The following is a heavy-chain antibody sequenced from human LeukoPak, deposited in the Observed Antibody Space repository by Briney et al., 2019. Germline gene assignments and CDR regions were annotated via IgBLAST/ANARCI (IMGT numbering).Heavy chain of an antibody. CDR2: ISYNGST. V-gene: IGHV4-31*03. CDR3: ARDLGYGRGFDY. Sequence: PSQTLSLTCTVSGGSISSGDYYWGWIRQHPGKGLEWIGYISYNGSTYYNPSLQSRVTISVDTSKTQFSLKLSSVTAADTAVYYCARDLGYGRGFDYWGQGSLVTVSS. J-gene: IGHJ4*02. D-gene: IGHD5-18*01. CDR1: GGSISSGDYY.